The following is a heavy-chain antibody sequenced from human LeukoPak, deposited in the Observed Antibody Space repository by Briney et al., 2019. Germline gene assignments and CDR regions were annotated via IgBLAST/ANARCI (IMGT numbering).Heavy chain of an antibody. Sequence: ASVKVSCKASGYTFTGYYMHWVRQAPGQGLEWMGIINPSGGSTSYAQKFQGRVTMTRDMSTSTVYMELSSLRSEDTAVYYCARDSEEATVTTPFDPWGQGTLVTVSS. CDR1: GYTFTGYY. CDR2: INPSGGST. V-gene: IGHV1-46*01. D-gene: IGHD4-11*01. CDR3: ARDSEEATVTTPFDP. J-gene: IGHJ5*02.